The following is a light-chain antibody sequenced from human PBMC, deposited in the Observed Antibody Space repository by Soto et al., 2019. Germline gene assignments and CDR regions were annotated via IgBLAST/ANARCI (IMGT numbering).Light chain of an antibody. V-gene: IGKV3-11*01. CDR1: QSVSTY. J-gene: IGKJ2*01. CDR2: DAS. CDR3: QQRRNWPT. Sequence: EIVLTQSPATLSLSPGERATLSCRASQSVSTYLAWYQQKRGQAPRLLIYDASNRATGIPARFSGSGSGTDFTLTISSLAPDDFAVYYCQQRRNWPTFGQGTKLEIK.